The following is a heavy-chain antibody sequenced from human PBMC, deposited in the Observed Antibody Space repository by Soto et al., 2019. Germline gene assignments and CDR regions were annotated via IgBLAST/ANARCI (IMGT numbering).Heavy chain of an antibody. J-gene: IGHJ6*02. V-gene: IGHV1-46*01. CDR1: GYTFTSYD. CDR3: ARGDIVVTNNPSAYYYYGLDV. D-gene: IGHD5-12*01. CDR2: INPSGGST. Sequence: ASVKVSCKASGYTFTSYDMHWVRQAPGQGLEWMGIINPSGGSTSYAQKFQGRVTMTRDTSTSTGYMELSSLRSEDTAVYYCARGDIVVTNNPSAYYYYGLDVRGQGTMVPVSS.